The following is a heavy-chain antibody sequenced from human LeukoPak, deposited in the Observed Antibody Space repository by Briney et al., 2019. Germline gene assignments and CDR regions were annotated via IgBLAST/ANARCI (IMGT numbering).Heavy chain of an antibody. CDR2: INAGNGNT. V-gene: IGHV1-3*01. CDR1: GYTFTSYA. Sequence: ASVKVSCKASGYTFTSYAMHWVRQAPGQRLEWMGWINAGNGNTKYSQKFQGRVTITRDTSASTAYMELSSLRSEDTAVYYCVRDNHPWFGEYERALDYWGQGTLVTVSS. J-gene: IGHJ4*02. CDR3: VRDNHPWFGEYERALDY. D-gene: IGHD3-10*01.